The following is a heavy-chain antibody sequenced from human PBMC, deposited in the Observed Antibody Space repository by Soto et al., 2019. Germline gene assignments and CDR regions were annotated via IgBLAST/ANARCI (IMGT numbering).Heavy chain of an antibody. CDR1: GGSISSYY. D-gene: IGHD6-6*01. V-gene: IGHV4-59*01. J-gene: IGHJ5*02. CDR2: IYYSGST. CDR3: ARFTGRVHIAALAFDP. Sequence: QVQLQESGPGLVKPSETLSLTCTVSGGSISSYYWSWIRQPPGKGLEWIGYIYYSGSTNYNPSLKSRVTISVDTSKNQFSLKLSSVTAADTAVYYCARFTGRVHIAALAFDPWGQGTLVTVSS.